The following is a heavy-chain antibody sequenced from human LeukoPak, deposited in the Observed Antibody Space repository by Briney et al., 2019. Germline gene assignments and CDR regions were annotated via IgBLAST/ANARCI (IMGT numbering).Heavy chain of an antibody. V-gene: IGHV3-48*04. CDR2: ISSSSSTI. D-gene: IGHD3-10*01. CDR3: RITMVRGSNYYYYMDV. CDR1: GFPFSSYA. J-gene: IGHJ6*03. Sequence: GPLRPSCPASGFPFSSYAMHWVRQAPGKGLEWVSYISSSSSTIYYADSVKGRFTISRDNAKNSLYLQMNSLRAEDTAVYYCRITMVRGSNYYYYMDVWGKGTTVTVSS.